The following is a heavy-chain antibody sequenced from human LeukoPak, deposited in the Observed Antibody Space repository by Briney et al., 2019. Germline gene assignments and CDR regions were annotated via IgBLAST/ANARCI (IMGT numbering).Heavy chain of an antibody. D-gene: IGHD6-19*01. V-gene: IGHV4-59*01. Sequence: SETLSLTCTVSGGSISSYYWSWIRQPPGKGLEWIGYIYYSGSTNYNPSLKSRVTISVDTSKNQFSLKLTSATAADTAVYYCVRHTTSGWYQVVYRGQGTLVTVSS. CDR2: IYYSGST. J-gene: IGHJ4*02. CDR3: VRHTTSGWYQVVY. CDR1: GGSISSYY.